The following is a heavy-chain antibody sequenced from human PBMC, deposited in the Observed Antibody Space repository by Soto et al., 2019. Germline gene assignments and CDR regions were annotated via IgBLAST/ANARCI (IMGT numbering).Heavy chain of an antibody. J-gene: IGHJ4*02. V-gene: IGHV3-23*01. CDR3: ANTVPPLIAVAGRFDY. CDR1: GFTFSSYA. Sequence: EVQLLESGGGLVQPGGSLRLSCADSGFTFSSYAMSWVRQSPGKGLEWVSAISGSGGSTYYADSVKGRFTISRDNSKNTWYLKMNSMRAEDTAVYYCANTVPPLIAVAGRFDYWGQGTLVTVSS. D-gene: IGHD6-19*01. CDR2: ISGSGGST.